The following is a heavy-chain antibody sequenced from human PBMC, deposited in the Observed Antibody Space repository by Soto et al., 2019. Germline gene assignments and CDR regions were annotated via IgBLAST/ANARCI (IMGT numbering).Heavy chain of an antibody. CDR1: GGTLTTFT. CDR3: ASGAALGADA. J-gene: IGHJ5*02. V-gene: IGHV1-69*01. CDR2: IIPLFGST. Sequence: QVHLVQSGAVIKKPGSSVKVSCQASGGTLTTFTVSWVRQAPGQALEWMGGIIPLFGSTNYAQRFQGRLTITADQSTAPAYLDLRSLRSDDTAVYSCASGAALGADAWGQGTLVTVS. D-gene: IGHD3-16*01.